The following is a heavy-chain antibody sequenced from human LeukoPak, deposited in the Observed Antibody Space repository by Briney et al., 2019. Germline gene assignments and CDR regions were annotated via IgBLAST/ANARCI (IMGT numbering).Heavy chain of an antibody. Sequence: SETLSLTCAVSGDSISSGDYSWRWIRQPSGKGLEWIGHIFHSGSSYYNTSLKSRVTISVDKSKNQFSLRLTSVTAADTAVYYCARELWFVNAPGSWFDPWGQGTLVTVSS. CDR1: GDSISSGDYS. D-gene: IGHD3-10*01. V-gene: IGHV4-30-2*01. J-gene: IGHJ5*02. CDR2: IFHSGSS. CDR3: ARELWFVNAPGSWFDP.